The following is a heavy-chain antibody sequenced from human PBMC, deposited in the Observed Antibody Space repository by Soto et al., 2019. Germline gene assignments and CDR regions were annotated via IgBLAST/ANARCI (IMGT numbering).Heavy chain of an antibody. D-gene: IGHD2-15*01. CDR3: AIGSSFGSWGYNWFEP. Sequence: EVQLVESGGGLVQPGGSLRLSCAASGFTFSSYSMNWVRQAPGKGLEWVSYISSSSSTIYYADSVKGRFTISRDNAKNSLYLQMNSLRAEDTAVYYCAIGSSFGSWGYNWFEPWGQGTLVTVSS. J-gene: IGHJ5*02. V-gene: IGHV3-48*01. CDR2: ISSSSSTI. CDR1: GFTFSSYS.